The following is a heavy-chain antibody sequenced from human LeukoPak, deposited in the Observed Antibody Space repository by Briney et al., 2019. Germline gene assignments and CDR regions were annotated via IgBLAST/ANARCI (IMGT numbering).Heavy chain of an antibody. J-gene: IGHJ4*02. CDR3: AKDRDDFWSGPYYFDY. Sequence: LGGSLRLSCAASGFTFSSYAMSWVRQAPGKGLEWVSAISGSGGSTYYADSVKGRFTISRDNSKNTLYLQMNSLRAEDTAVYYCAKDRDDFWSGPYYFDYWGQGTLVTVSS. V-gene: IGHV3-23*01. CDR1: GFTFSSYA. CDR2: ISGSGGST. D-gene: IGHD3-3*01.